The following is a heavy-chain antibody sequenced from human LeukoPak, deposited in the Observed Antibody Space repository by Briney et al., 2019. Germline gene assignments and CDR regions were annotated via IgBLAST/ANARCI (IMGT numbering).Heavy chain of an antibody. J-gene: IGHJ4*02. Sequence: AGGSLRLSCEASGFTFSSYWMHWVRQVPGEGLVWVSRINSDGSSTTYADSVKGRFTISRDNAKNTLNLQMNSLRVEDTAVYYCAREGRVTGYDFDYWGQGTLVTASS. CDR1: GFTFSSYW. CDR2: INSDGSST. V-gene: IGHV3-74*03. CDR3: AREGRVTGYDFDY. D-gene: IGHD5-12*01.